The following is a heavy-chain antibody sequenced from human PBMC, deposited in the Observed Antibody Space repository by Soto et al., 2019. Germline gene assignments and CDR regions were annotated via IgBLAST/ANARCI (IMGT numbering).Heavy chain of an antibody. CDR2: IYSGGST. CDR1: GFTVSSNH. Sequence: EVQLVESGGGLVQPGGSLRLSCAASGFTVSSNHMSWVRQAPGKGLEWVSVIYSGGSTYYADSVKGRFTISRDNSKNTLYLQMNSLRAEDTAVYYCARDLRIRGGAAAGTDWGQGTLVTVSS. CDR3: ARDLRIRGGAAAGTD. D-gene: IGHD6-13*01. J-gene: IGHJ4*02. V-gene: IGHV3-66*01.